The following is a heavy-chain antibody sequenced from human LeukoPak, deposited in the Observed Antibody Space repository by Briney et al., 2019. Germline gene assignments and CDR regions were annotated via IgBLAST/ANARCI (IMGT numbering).Heavy chain of an antibody. V-gene: IGHV3-48*03. Sequence: GGSLRLSCAASGLTFSSYEMNWVRQAPGKGLEWISYISTSGSTASYADSVKGRFTISRDNAKNSLYLQMNSLRAEDTSVYYCARDTTRGFDSSGYSQDPFDYWGQGTLVTVSS. J-gene: IGHJ4*02. CDR1: GLTFSSYE. CDR3: ARDTTRGFDSSGYSQDPFDY. D-gene: IGHD3-22*01. CDR2: ISTSGSTA.